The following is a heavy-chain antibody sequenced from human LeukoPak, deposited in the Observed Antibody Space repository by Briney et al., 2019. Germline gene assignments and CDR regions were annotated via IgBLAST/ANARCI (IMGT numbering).Heavy chain of an antibody. D-gene: IGHD3-9*01. V-gene: IGHV1-2*02. CDR2: INPNSGGT. Sequence: ASVKVSCKASGYTFTGYYMHWVRQAPGRGLEWMGWINPNSGGTNYAQKFQGRVTMTRDTSISTAYMELSRLRSDDTAVYYCARGLRYFDWANWFDPWGQGTLVTVSS. J-gene: IGHJ5*02. CDR3: ARGLRYFDWANWFDP. CDR1: GYTFTGYY.